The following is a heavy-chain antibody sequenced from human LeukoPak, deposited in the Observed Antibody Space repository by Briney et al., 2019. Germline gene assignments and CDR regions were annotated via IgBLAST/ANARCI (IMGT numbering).Heavy chain of an antibody. CDR2: INPNSGGT. V-gene: IGHV1-2*02. CDR3: AREVLLYCSSTSCSPYNWFDP. J-gene: IGHJ5*02. D-gene: IGHD2-2*01. CDR1: GYTFTGYY. Sequence: ASVKVSCKASGYTFTGYYMHWVRQAPGQGLEWMGWINPNSGGTNYAQKFQGRVTMTRDTSISAAYMELCRLRSDDTAVYYCAREVLLYCSSTSCSPYNWFDPWGQGTLVTVSS.